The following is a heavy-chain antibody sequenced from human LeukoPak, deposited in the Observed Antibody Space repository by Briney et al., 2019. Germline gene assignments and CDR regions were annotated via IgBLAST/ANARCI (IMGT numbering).Heavy chain of an antibody. CDR2: ISWNSSNI. CDR3: ARVGAEGREDIVVVPASKAFDY. D-gene: IGHD2-2*01. J-gene: IGHJ4*02. V-gene: IGHV3-9*01. Sequence: PGGSLRLSCAASGFTFDDYAMHWVRQAPGKGLEWVSGISWNSSNIDYADSVKGRFTISRDNSKNTLYLQMNSLRAEDTAVYYCARVGAEGREDIVVVPASKAFDYWGQGTLVTVSS. CDR1: GFTFDDYA.